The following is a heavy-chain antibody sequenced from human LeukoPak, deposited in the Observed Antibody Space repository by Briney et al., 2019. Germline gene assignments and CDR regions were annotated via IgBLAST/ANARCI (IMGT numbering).Heavy chain of an antibody. Sequence: PSETLSLTCAVSGGSISSSNWWSWVRQPPGKGLEWIGEIYHSGSTNYNPPPKSRVTISVDTSKNQFSLKLSSVTAADTAVYYCARYRGGFGDLYYYYYMDVWGKGTTVTVSS. CDR2: IYHSGST. CDR1: GGSISSSNW. V-gene: IGHV4-4*02. J-gene: IGHJ6*03. D-gene: IGHD3-10*01. CDR3: ARYRGGFGDLYYYYYMDV.